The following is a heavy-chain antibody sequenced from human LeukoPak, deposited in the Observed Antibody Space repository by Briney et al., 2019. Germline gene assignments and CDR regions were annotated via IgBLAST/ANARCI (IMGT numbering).Heavy chain of an antibody. CDR1: GVSVSDGRYY. D-gene: IGHD2-2*01. J-gene: IGHJ3*02. CDR3: ATPYCSSLSCLDVFNM. Sequence: PSQTLSLTCSVSGVSVSDGRYYWTWIRQHPGKGLEWIGYKYYSGSAKYNPFLKSRLTISIDTSKNQFYLHLSSVTAADTATYYCATPYCSSLSCLDVFNMWGQGTRVTVSS. V-gene: IGHV4-31*03. CDR2: KYYSGSA.